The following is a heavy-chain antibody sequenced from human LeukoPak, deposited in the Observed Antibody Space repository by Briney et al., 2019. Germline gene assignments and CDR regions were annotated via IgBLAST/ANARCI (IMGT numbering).Heavy chain of an antibody. D-gene: IGHD5-24*01. J-gene: IGHJ3*01. Sequence: WASVKVSCKASGYTFTSYGINWVRQAPGQGLEWMGGIIPMLGRANYAQALRDRVKITADESTSTVYMEVRSLRSDDTGVYYCESAGKMATSGDGFDVWGPGTKVTGSS. CDR2: IIPMLGRA. CDR1: GYTFTSYG. V-gene: IGHV1-69*13. CDR3: ESAGKMATSGDGFDV.